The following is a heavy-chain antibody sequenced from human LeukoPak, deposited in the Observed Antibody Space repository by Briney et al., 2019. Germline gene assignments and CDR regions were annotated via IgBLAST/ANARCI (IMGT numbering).Heavy chain of an antibody. D-gene: IGHD3-3*01. CDR3: AREGYYDFWSGQYNWLGP. V-gene: IGHV4-4*07. Sequence: PSETLSLTCTVSGGSISSYYWSWIRQPAGKGLEWIGRIYTSGSTNYNPSLKSRVTILVGKSKNQFSLKLSSVTAADTAVYYCAREGYYDFWSGQYNWLGPWGQGPLVTVSS. CDR1: GGSISSYY. J-gene: IGHJ5*02. CDR2: IYTSGST.